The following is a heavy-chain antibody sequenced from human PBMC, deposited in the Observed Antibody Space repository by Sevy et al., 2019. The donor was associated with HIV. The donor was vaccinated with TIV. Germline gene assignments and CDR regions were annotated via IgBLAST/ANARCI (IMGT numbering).Heavy chain of an antibody. CDR2: IGGGSVTI. CDR1: GFTFSSYS. D-gene: IGHD5-18*01. V-gene: IGHV3-48*01. J-gene: IGHJ5*02. Sequence: GGSLRLSCAASGFTFSSYSMVWVRQAPGKGLEWISYIGGGSVTIYYADSVKGRFTISRDNAKKSVYLEMNSLRVEDTAVYYCARDWWDSYGYHWLEPWGQGTLVTVSS. CDR3: ARDWWDSYGYHWLEP.